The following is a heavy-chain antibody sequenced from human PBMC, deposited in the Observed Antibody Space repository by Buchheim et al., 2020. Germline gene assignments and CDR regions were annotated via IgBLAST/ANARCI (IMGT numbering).Heavy chain of an antibody. J-gene: IGHJ5*02. CDR3: ARDQSYAFWSGLGWFDP. V-gene: IGHV3-21*01. D-gene: IGHD3-3*01. CDR1: EFTFGSYT. CDR2: ISSSSSYI. Sequence: EGQLVESGGGLVKPGGSLRLSCAASEFTFGSYTMHWVRQAPGKGLEWVSSISSSSSYIFYADSVKGRFTISRDNAKNSLFLQMTSLRVEDTGMDYCARDQSYAFWSGLGWFDPWGQGTL.